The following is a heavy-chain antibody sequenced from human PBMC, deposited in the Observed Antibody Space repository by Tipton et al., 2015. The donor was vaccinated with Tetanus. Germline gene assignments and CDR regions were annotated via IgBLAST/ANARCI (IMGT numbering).Heavy chain of an antibody. CDR1: GFTFSSYA. V-gene: IGHV3-23*01. D-gene: IGHD2-2*01. CDR2: ISGSGGST. J-gene: IGHJ4*02. Sequence: SLRLSCAASGFTFSSYARSWVRQAPGKGLEWVSAISGSGGSTYYADSVKGLFTISRDNSKNTLYLQMNSLRAEDTAVYYCAKGGTIVIWNCCYGYRGQGTLVTASS. CDR3: AKGGTIVIWNCCYGY.